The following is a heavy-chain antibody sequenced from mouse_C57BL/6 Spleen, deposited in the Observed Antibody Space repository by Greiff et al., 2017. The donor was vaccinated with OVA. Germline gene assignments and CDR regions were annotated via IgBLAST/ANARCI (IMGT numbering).Heavy chain of an antibody. CDR3: ARPGGSSHYCAMDY. J-gene: IGHJ4*01. V-gene: IGHV5-17*01. CDR2: ISSGSSTI. Sequence: EVQLKQSGGGLVKPGGSLKLSCAASGFTFSDYGMHWVRQAPEKGLEWVAYISSGSSTIYYADTVKGRFTISRDNAKNTLFLQMTSLRSEDTAMYDCARPGGSSHYCAMDYWGQGTSVTVSS. D-gene: IGHD1-1*01. CDR1: GFTFSDYG.